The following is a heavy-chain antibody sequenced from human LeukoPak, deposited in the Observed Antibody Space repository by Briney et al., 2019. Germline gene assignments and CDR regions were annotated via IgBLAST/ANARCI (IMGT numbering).Heavy chain of an antibody. D-gene: IGHD6-19*01. Sequence: PGGSLRLSCAASGFTFSSYAMHWVRQAPGKGLEWVAVISYDGSNKYYADSVKGRFTISRDNSKNTLYLQMNSLRAEDTAVYYCARDFSMGDIAVAGNFDYWGQGTLVTVSS. CDR1: GFTFSSYA. V-gene: IGHV3-30-3*01. CDR3: ARDFSMGDIAVAGNFDY. CDR2: ISYDGSNK. J-gene: IGHJ4*02.